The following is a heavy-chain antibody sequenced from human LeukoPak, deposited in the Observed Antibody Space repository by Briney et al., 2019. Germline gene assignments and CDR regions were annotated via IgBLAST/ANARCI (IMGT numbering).Heavy chain of an antibody. D-gene: IGHD3-3*01. CDR1: GFIVSRNY. Sequence: GGSLRLSCAASGFIVSRNYMSWVRQAPGKGLEWVSIIYINDYAYYSDSVKGRFTISRDNSKNTLDLQMSSLRAEDTAVYYCARGGPSAQSNYDFWSGPEVAEYFQHWGQGTLVTVSS. J-gene: IGHJ1*01. CDR2: IYINDYA. CDR3: ARGGPSAQSNYDFWSGPEVAEYFQH. V-gene: IGHV3-66*01.